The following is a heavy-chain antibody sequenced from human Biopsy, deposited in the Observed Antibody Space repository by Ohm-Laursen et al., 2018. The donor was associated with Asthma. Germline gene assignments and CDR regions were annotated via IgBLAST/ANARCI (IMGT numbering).Heavy chain of an antibody. CDR3: ARRITIFGVVAYFDY. V-gene: IGHV4-39*01. CDR2: INYSWST. CDR1: GGSISSSSYY. Sequence: SDTLSLTCTVSGGSISSSSYYWGWIRQPPGKGLVWFGYINYSWSTYYNPSLKIRVTIFVDTSKILLILKLSSVTAADMAVYYCARRITIFGVVAYFDYWGQGTLVTVSS. J-gene: IGHJ4*02. D-gene: IGHD3-3*01.